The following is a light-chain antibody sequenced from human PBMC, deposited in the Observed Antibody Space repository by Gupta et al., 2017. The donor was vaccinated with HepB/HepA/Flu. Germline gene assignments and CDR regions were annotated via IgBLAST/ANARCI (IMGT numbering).Light chain of an antibody. CDR3: QQSDNSPLS. J-gene: IGKJ4*01. V-gene: IGKV1-39*01. CDR1: QSISNY. CDR2: AAS. Sequence: DIQMTQSPSSLSVSVGDRVTITCRASQSISNYLNWYQQNPGKAPKLLIFAASSLQSGVPSRFSGGGSGTDFTLTISSLQPEDFATYYCQQSDNSPLSFGGGTKVEIK.